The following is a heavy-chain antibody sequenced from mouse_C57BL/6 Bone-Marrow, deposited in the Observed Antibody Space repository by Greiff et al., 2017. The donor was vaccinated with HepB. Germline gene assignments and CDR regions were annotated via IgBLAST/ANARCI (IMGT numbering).Heavy chain of an antibody. V-gene: IGHV1-59*01. CDR1: GYTFTSYW. D-gene: IGHD1-2*01. J-gene: IGHJ4*01. CDR2: IDPSDSYT. Sequence: VQLQQPGAELVRPGTSVKLSCKASGYTFTSYWMHWVKQRPGQGLEWIGVIDPSDSYTNYNQKFKGKATLTVDTSSSTAYMQLSSLTSEDSEVYYCARTAYYAMDYWGQGTSVTVSS. CDR3: ARTAYYAMDY.